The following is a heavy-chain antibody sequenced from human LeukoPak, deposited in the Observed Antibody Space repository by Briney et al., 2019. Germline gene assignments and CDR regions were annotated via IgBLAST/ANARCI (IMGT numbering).Heavy chain of an antibody. Sequence: ASVTVSFKASGYTFTGYYMHWVRQAPGQGREWTGWINPNSGGTNYAQKFQGRVTITRDTSISTAYMELSRLRSDDTAVYYCARDLVGATLGGYWGQGTLVTVSS. CDR2: INPNSGGT. CDR1: GYTFTGYY. D-gene: IGHD1-26*01. CDR3: ARDLVGATLGGY. J-gene: IGHJ4*02. V-gene: IGHV1-2*02.